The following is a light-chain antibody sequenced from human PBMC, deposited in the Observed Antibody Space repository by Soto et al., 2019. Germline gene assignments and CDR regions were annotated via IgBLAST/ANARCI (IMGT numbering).Light chain of an antibody. V-gene: IGLV2-14*01. CDR2: DVS. Sequence: SALPQAASVSGSPGQSITISCTGTSSDVGGYNYVSWYQQHPGKAPKFMIYDVSNRPSGVSNRFSGSKSGNTASLTISGLQAEDEADYYCCSYTTSNTRQIVFGTGTKVTVL. CDR3: CSYTTSNTRQIV. J-gene: IGLJ1*01. CDR1: SSDVGGYNY.